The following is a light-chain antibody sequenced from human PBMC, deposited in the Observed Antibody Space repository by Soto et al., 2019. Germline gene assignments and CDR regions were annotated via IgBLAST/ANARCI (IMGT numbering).Light chain of an antibody. CDR3: QQYNNWPPRDA. V-gene: IGKV3-15*01. J-gene: IGKJ1*01. CDR2: GAS. CDR1: QSVSSN. Sequence: ETVMTQSPATLSVSLGERATLSCRASQSVSSNLAWYQQKPGQAPRLLIYGASTRATGIPARFSGSGSGTEFTLTISSLQSEDFAVYYCQQYNNWPPRDAFGQGTKVEIK.